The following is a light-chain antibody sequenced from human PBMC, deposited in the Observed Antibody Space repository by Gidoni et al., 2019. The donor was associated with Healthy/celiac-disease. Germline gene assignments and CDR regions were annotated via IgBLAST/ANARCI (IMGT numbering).Light chain of an antibody. CDR2: EVS. V-gene: IGLV2-18*01. CDR1: SRDVGSYNR. J-gene: IGLJ3*02. CDR3: RLYTSNSMSWV. Sequence: QSSMTQPLSVSGAPGQSVTLTCTGTSRDVGSYNRVSWYQQTPVTAPKLIIYEVSNRPSGVPDLFSGSKSCNPAFLTISWLQAEDEADYYCRLYTSNSMSWVFCGRTKLTVL.